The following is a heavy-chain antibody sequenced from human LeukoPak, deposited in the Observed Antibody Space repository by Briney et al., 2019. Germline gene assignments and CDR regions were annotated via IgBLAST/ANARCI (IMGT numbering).Heavy chain of an antibody. Sequence: GGSLRLSCAASGVTVSSNYMSWGRHAPGEGLEWGSVIYSGGSTYYADSVKGRFTISRDNSKNTVYLQMNSLRGEDTAVYYCARVALTIFGVVGAFDIWGQGTMVTVSS. V-gene: IGHV3-53*01. CDR2: IYSGGST. CDR1: GVTVSSNY. CDR3: ARVALTIFGVVGAFDI. D-gene: IGHD3-3*01. J-gene: IGHJ3*02.